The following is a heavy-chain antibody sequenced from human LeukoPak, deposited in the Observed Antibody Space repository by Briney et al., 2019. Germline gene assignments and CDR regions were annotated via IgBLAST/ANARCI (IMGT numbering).Heavy chain of an antibody. J-gene: IGHJ4*02. CDR3: AGTDFDFMTGAISFDY. V-gene: IGHV4-4*09. CDR1: DGYISGFY. D-gene: IGHD3-9*01. Sequence: SETLSLICTVSDGYISGFYWSWIRQTPEMRLEWIGYIHNSGSIKYSPSLKSRATMSMDRSKNQFSLSLSSVTAADTAVYFCAGTDFDFMTGAISFDYWRQGIRVTVSS. CDR2: IHNSGSI.